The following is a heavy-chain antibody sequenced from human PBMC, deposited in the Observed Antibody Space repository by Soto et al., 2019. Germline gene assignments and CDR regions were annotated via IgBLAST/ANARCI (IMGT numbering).Heavy chain of an antibody. CDR3: ARGGRVAARPQDQLWVDY. CDR1: GGTFSSYA. D-gene: IGHD6-6*01. Sequence: QVQLVQSGAEVKKPGSSVKVSCKASGGTFSSYAISWVRQAPGQGLEWMGGIIPIFGTANYAQKFQGRVTITADKSTSTAYMELSSLRSEDTAVYYCARGGRVAARPQDQLWVDYWGQGTLVXVSS. J-gene: IGHJ4*02. CDR2: IIPIFGTA. V-gene: IGHV1-69*06.